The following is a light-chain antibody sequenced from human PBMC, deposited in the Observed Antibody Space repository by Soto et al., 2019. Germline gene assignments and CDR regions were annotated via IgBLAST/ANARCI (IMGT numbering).Light chain of an antibody. CDR2: KDS. J-gene: IGLJ3*02. CDR1: VLAKKY. V-gene: IGLV3-27*01. Sequence: SYELTQPSSVLVSPGQTARITCSGDVLAKKYARWFQQKPGQAPVLVIYKDSERPSGIPERFSGSSSGTTVTLTISGAQVEDEADYYCYSAADNTVVFGGGTKLTVL. CDR3: YSAADNTVV.